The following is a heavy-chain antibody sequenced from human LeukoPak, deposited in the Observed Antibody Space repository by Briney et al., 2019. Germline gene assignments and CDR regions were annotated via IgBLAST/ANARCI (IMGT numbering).Heavy chain of an antibody. J-gene: IGHJ5*02. CDR1: GFTFSDYY. CDR3: ARGWWERGSLRWFHP. Sequence: TGGSLRLSCAASGFTFSDYYMNWIRQAPGKGLECVSYISGSGGAIYYAELVKGRFTISRDNAQNSLYLQMNSLRVEDTAVYYCARGWWERGSLRWFHPWGQGTLVTVSS. CDR2: ISGSGGAI. D-gene: IGHD5/OR15-5a*01. V-gene: IGHV3-11*04.